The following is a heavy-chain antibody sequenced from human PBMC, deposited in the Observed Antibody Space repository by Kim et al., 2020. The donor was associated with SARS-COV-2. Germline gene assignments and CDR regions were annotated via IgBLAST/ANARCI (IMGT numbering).Heavy chain of an antibody. CDR2: ISSSGTTM. CDR1: GFTFSDYY. CDR3: ARGLKAIIGGGYFQH. J-gene: IGHJ1*01. Sequence: GGSLRLSCAASGFTFSDYYMSWIRQAPGKGLEWISYISSSGTTMYFADSVKGRFTISRDNANNSLSLQMNSLRAEDTAMYFCARGLKAIIGGGYFQHWGQGTLVTVSS. V-gene: IGHV3-11*01. D-gene: IGHD2-21*01.